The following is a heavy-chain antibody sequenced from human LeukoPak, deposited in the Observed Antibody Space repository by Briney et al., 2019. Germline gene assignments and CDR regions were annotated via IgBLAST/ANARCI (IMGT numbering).Heavy chain of an antibody. V-gene: IGHV1-46*01. CDR2: INPNPSGGST. J-gene: IGHJ5*02. D-gene: IGHD2-21*02. Sequence: ASVKVSCKASGYTFPNYYMHWVRQAPGQGLEWVAIINPNPSGGSTSYAQKFQGRVTMTRDTSINTAYMELTSLMSDDTAMYYCATEVTEVAWFDPWGQGTLVTVSS. CDR1: GYTFPNYY. CDR3: ATEVTEVAWFDP.